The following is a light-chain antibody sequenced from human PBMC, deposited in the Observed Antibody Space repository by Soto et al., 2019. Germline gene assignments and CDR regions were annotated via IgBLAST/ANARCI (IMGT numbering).Light chain of an antibody. Sequence: QSVLTQPASVSGSPGQSITISCTGTSSDVGSYNLVSWYQQHPGKAPKLMIYEVSKRPSGVSNRFSGSKSGNTASLTISGLQAEDEADYYGCSYAGSSTPVFGGGTKLTVL. CDR1: SSDVGSYNL. V-gene: IGLV2-23*02. CDR2: EVS. J-gene: IGLJ2*01. CDR3: CSYAGSSTPV.